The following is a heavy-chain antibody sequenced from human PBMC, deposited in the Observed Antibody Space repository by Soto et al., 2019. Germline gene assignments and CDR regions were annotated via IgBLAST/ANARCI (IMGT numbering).Heavy chain of an antibody. CDR2: ILYDGTNK. J-gene: IGHJ4*02. CDR3: AKGYYDSSGYYSRGGH. CDR1: GFTFSSYG. D-gene: IGHD3-22*01. V-gene: IGHV3-30*18. Sequence: QVQLVESGGGVVQPGRSLRLSCAASGFTFSSYGMHWVRQAPGKGLEWVAVILYDGTNKYYADSVKGRFTISRDNSKNTLYLQMNSIRAEDTAVYYCAKGYYDSSGYYSRGGHWGQGTLVNVSS.